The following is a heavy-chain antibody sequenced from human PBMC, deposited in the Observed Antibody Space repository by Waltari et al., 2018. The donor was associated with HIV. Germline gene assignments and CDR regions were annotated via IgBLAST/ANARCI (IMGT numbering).Heavy chain of an antibody. CDR2: IKSNTDGGTT. Sequence: EVLLVESGGGLGKPGGCLRLYCAAPGFTFSAAWMSWVRQAPGKGLEWVGRIKSNTDGGTTDYAAPVKGRFTISRDDSKTTLYLEMNSLKTEDTAVYYCTTVGGGTRDYWGQGTLITVSS. V-gene: IGHV3-15*01. D-gene: IGHD3-16*01. CDR3: TTVGGGTRDY. J-gene: IGHJ4*02. CDR1: GFTFSAAW.